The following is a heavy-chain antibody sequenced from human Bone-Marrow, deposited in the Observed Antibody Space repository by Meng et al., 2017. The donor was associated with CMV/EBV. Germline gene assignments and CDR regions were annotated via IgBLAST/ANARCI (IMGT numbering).Heavy chain of an antibody. J-gene: IGHJ6*02. D-gene: IGHD1-26*01. CDR3: ARGARIVRNYYGMDV. CDR1: GDSVSSNSAA. V-gene: IGHV6-1*01. CDR2: TYYRSKWYN. Sequence: SQTLALPCAISGDSVSSNSAAWNWIRQSPSRGLEWLGRTYYRSKWYNDYAVSVKSRITINPDTSKNQFSLQLKSVTPEDTAVFYCARGARIVRNYYGMDVWGQGTTVTVSS.